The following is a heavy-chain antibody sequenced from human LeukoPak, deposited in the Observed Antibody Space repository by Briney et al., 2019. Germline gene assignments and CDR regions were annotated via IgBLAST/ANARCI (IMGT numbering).Heavy chain of an antibody. CDR2: INPNSGGT. CDR1: GYTFTGYY. J-gene: IGHJ5*02. CDR3: ARDTYYYDSSGYGENWFDP. D-gene: IGHD3-22*01. V-gene: IGHV1-2*04. Sequence: ASVKVSCKASGYTFTGYYMHWVRPAPGQGLEWMGWINPNSGGTNYAQKFQGWVTMTRDTSISTACTELSRLRSDDTAVYYCARDTYYYDSSGYGENWFDPWGQGTLVTVSS.